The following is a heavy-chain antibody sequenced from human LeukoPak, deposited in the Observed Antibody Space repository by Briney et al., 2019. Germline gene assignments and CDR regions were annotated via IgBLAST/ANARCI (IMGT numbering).Heavy chain of an antibody. V-gene: IGHV1-2*02. J-gene: IGHJ2*01. CDR1: GYTFTGYY. CDR3: ARVGPPSDTAIGPLWYFDL. D-gene: IGHD5-18*01. CDR2: INPNSGGT. Sequence: GASVKVSCKASGYTFTGYYMHWVRQAPGQGLEWMGWINPNSGGTNYAQKFQGRVTMTRDTSISTAYMELSRLRSDDTAVYYCARVGPPSDTAIGPLWYFDLWGRGTLVTVSS.